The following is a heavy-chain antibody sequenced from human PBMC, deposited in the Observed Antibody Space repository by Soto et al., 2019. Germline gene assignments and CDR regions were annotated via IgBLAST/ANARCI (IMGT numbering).Heavy chain of an antibody. Sequence: AETLSLTCTVSGASISGYFLTWIRQPAGKGLDWIVRISTSGTTNYNPALKSRVTMSVDTSKNHFSLNLSSVTAADTAVYYCARVAGPYRWFDXWGQGTTVTVSX. J-gene: IGHJ5*02. V-gene: IGHV4-4*07. CDR1: GASISGYF. CDR3: ARVAGPYRWFDX. D-gene: IGHD6-19*01. CDR2: ISTSGTT.